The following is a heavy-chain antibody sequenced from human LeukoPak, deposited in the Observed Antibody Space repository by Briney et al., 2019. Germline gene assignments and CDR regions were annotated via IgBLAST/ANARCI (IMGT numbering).Heavy chain of an antibody. CDR2: ISGSGGST. CDR3: AKLGGHRGHSRNNWFDY. CDR1: GFTFSSYA. Sequence: PGGSLRLSCAASGFTFSSYARSWVRQAPGKRLEWVSAISGSGGSTYYADSVKGRFTISRDNSKNTLYLQMNSLRAEDTAVYYCAKLGGHRGHSRNNWFDYWGQGTLVTVSS. V-gene: IGHV3-23*01. D-gene: IGHD5-18*01. J-gene: IGHJ4*02.